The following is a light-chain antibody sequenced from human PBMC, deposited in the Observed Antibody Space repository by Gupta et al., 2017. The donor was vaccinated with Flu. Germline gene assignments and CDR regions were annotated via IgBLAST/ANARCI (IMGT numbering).Light chain of an antibody. CDR2: KAS. V-gene: IGKV1-5*03. J-gene: IGKJ2*01. CDR1: QSISSG. CDR3: QQYKSYPYT. Sequence: PSTLSASVEDRVTITCRASQSISSGLALYQQRPGKAPKVLIYKASSLESGVPSRFSGSGSGTEFTLTISSLQPDDFATYDCQQYKSYPYTFGQGTKLEIK.